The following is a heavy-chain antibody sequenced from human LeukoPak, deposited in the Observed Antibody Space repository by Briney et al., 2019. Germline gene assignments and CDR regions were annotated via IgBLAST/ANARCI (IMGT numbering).Heavy chain of an antibody. CDR1: GYSFTTYW. Sequence: GESLKISCKGSGYSFTTYWISWVRQMPGQGPEWMGRIGPSDSYTNYSPSFQGHVTISVDRSISTAYLQWSSLQASDTAIYYCARHSESYASSDYWGQGTLVTASS. CDR2: IGPSDSYT. D-gene: IGHD3-16*01. V-gene: IGHV5-10-1*01. J-gene: IGHJ4*02. CDR3: ARHSESYASSDY.